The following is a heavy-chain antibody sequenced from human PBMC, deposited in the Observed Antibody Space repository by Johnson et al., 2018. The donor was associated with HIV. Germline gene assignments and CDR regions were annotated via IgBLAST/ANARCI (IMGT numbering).Heavy chain of an antibody. D-gene: IGHD3-10*01. CDR2: IWYDGSNK. Sequence: QVQLVESGGGLVQFGRSLRLSCAASGFTFSSYGMHWVRQAPGKGLEWVAVIWYDGSNKYYADSVKGRFTISRDKSKNTLFLQMNSLRAEDTAVYYCAKEPLVRGVNAFDIWGQGTMVTVSS. V-gene: IGHV3-33*03. CDR1: GFTFSSYG. CDR3: AKEPLVRGVNAFDI. J-gene: IGHJ3*02.